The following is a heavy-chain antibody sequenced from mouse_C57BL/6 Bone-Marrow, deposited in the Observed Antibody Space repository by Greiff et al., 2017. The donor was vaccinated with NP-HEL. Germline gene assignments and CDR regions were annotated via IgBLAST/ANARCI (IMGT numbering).Heavy chain of an antibody. V-gene: IGHV5-6*01. Sequence: EVQLVESGGDLVKPGGSLKLSCAASGFTFSSYGMSWVRQTPDKRLEWVATISSGGSYTYYPDSVKGRFTISRDNAKNTLYLQMSSLKSEDTAMYYCARQDGSSYCWYFDVWGTGTTVTVSS. CDR2: ISSGGSYT. CDR1: GFTFSSYG. J-gene: IGHJ1*03. D-gene: IGHD1-1*01. CDR3: ARQDGSSYCWYFDV.